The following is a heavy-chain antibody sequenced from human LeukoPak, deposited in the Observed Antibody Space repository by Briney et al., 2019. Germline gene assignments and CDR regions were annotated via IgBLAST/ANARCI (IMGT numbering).Heavy chain of an antibody. V-gene: IGHV3-23*01. J-gene: IGHJ4*02. Sequence: GGSLRLSCAASGFTFSSYSMNWVRQAPGKGLEWVSDISGSGGTTHYTDSVKGRFTISRDNSKNTLYLQMNSLRAEDTAVYYCARVGPDIVVVPAASTVDYWGQGTLVTVSS. D-gene: IGHD2-2*01. CDR2: ISGSGGTT. CDR1: GFTFSSYS. CDR3: ARVGPDIVVVPAASTVDY.